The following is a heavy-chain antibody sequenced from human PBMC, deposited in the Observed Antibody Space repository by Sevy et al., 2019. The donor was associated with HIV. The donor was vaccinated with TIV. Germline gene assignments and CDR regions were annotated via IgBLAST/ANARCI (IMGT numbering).Heavy chain of an antibody. CDR2: ILYDGSNE. CDR1: GFTFSNAW. D-gene: IGHD3-10*01. V-gene: IGHV3-30*18. J-gene: IGHJ4*02. CDR3: AKGLHYGSGSYYGGTDY. Sequence: GGSLRLSCAASGFTFSNAWMNWVRQAPGKGLEWVAVILYDGSNEYYADSVKGRFTISRDNSKNTVYLQMNRLRTEDTAVYYCAKGLHYGSGSYYGGTDYWGQGTLVTVSS.